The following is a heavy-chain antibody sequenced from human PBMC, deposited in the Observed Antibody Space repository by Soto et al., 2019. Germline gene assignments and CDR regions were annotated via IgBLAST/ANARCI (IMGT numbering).Heavy chain of an antibody. D-gene: IGHD3-3*01. CDR1: GFSFGSYA. CDR2: ISGSDGKT. Sequence: GGSLRLSCAASGFSFGSYALSWVRQAPGKGLEWVSTISGSDGKTFYADSVKGRFSISRDTSQSTLYLQMNSLRADDTTMYYCARWSYLDYWGQGTRVTVSS. V-gene: IGHV3-23*01. J-gene: IGHJ4*02. CDR3: ARWSYLDY.